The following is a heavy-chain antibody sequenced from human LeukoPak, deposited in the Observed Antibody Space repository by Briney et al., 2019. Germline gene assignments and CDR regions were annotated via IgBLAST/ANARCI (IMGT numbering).Heavy chain of an antibody. V-gene: IGHV3-20*04. D-gene: IGHD1-26*01. J-gene: IGHJ4*02. CDR3: ARDSSRSIVGSLTHFDY. CDR1: GFTFDDNG. Sequence: PGGSLRLSCAASGFTFDDNGMSWVRQAPGKGLEWVSSINWNGDTTGYADFVKGRFTISRDNAKNSLYLQLNSLRAEDTALYYCARDSSRSIVGSLTHFDYWGQGTLVTVSS. CDR2: INWNGDTT.